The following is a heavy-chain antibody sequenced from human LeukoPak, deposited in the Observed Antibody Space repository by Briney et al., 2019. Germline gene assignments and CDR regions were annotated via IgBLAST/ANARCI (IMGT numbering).Heavy chain of an antibody. Sequence: PGGSLRLSCAASGFTVSSNYMSWVRQAPGKGLEWVSVIYSGGSTYYADSVKGRYTISRDNSKNTLYLQMNSLRAEDTAVYYCARYYDSSGYLSYYYYYMDVWGKGTTVTISS. CDR3: ARYYDSSGYLSYYYYYMDV. CDR2: IYSGGST. D-gene: IGHD3-22*01. J-gene: IGHJ6*03. V-gene: IGHV3-66*01. CDR1: GFTVSSNY.